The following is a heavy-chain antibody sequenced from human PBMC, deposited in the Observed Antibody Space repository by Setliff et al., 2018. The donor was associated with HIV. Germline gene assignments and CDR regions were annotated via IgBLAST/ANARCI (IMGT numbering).Heavy chain of an antibody. CDR3: ARRTFGSGRFDP. J-gene: IGHJ5*02. CDR1: GDSMTSGSFY. V-gene: IGHV4-61*09. D-gene: IGHD6-19*01. Sequence: KPSETLSLTCTVSGDSMTSGSFYWSWVRQPAGKGLEWIGQVHSTLSTNYNPSLKSRLSISADTSKNQFSQNLRFVTAADTALYYCARRTFGSGRFDPWGQGTPVTVSS. CDR2: VHSTLST.